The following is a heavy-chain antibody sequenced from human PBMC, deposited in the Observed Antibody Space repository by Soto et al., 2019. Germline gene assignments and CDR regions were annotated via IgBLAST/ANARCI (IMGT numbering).Heavy chain of an antibody. CDR3: AKSLPQLLCTYAICYPYYFDY. CDR1: GFTFNNYV. J-gene: IGHJ4*02. V-gene: IGHV3-23*01. CDR2: LSGGGAGP. D-gene: IGHD2-8*01. Sequence: GGSLRLSCAASGFTFNNYVMSWVRQVPGKGLEWVSSLSGGGAGPYYAASVKGRFTISRDNSKTTLYLQMNTLRADDTAVYYCAKSLPQLLCTYAICYPYYFDYWGQGTQVTVSS.